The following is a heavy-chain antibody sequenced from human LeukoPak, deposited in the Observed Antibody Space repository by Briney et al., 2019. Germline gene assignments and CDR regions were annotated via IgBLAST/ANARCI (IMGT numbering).Heavy chain of an antibody. CDR1: GFSFSSPW. J-gene: IGHJ4*02. V-gene: IGHV3-7*01. D-gene: IGHD2-15*01. CDR2: MKQDGSKK. Sequence: GGSLRLSCAASGFSFSSPWMSWVRQAPGKGLEWVANMKQDGSKKYYVDSVKGRFTISRDNAKNSLYLQMNSLRAEDTAVYYCARDTPLGCFDYWGLGTLVTVSS. CDR3: ARDTPLGCFDY.